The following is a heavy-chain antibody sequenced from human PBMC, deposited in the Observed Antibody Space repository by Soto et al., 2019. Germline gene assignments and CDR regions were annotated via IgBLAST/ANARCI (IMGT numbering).Heavy chain of an antibody. CDR2: IYSGGST. V-gene: IGHV3-66*01. Sequence: PGGSLRLSCAASGFTVSSNYMSWVRQAPGKGLEWVSVIYSGGSTYYADSVKGRFTISRDNSKNTLYLQMNSLRAEDTAVYYCARVYHDYYDSSGYGYWGQGTLVTVSS. CDR1: GFTVSSNY. D-gene: IGHD3-22*01. J-gene: IGHJ4*02. CDR3: ARVYHDYYDSSGYGY.